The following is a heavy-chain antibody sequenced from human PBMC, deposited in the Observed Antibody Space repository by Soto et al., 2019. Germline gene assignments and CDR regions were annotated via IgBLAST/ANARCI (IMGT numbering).Heavy chain of an antibody. CDR3: GREGTEGQGGAFAI. D-gene: IGHD1-1*01. V-gene: IGHV3-20*04. J-gene: IGHJ3*02. CDR2: ISWNGGRI. CDR1: GFTFDDYG. Sequence: EVQLVESGGGVVRPGGSLRLSCAASGFTFDDYGMIWVRQTPGKGLEWVSGISWNGGRIGYADSVKGRFTISRDNAKNSLDLQMNTLRAEDTALYFCGREGTEGQGGAFAIWGQGTMVTVSS.